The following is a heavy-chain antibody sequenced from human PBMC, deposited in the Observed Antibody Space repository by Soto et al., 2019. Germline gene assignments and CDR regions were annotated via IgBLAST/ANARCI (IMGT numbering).Heavy chain of an antibody. V-gene: IGHV3-23*01. Sequence: SGGSLRLSCAASGFTFSSYAMSWVRQAPGKGLEWVSAISGSGGSTYYADSVKGRFTISRDNSKNTLYLQMNSLRAEDTAVYYCAGPVSGDSGEGPDYWGQGTLVTVSS. CDR3: AGPVSGDSGEGPDY. CDR1: GFTFSSYA. J-gene: IGHJ4*02. D-gene: IGHD4-17*01. CDR2: ISGSGGST.